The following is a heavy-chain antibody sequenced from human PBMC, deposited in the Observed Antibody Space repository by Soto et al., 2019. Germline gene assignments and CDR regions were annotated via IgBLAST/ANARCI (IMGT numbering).Heavy chain of an antibody. CDR2: ISGGGGSS. CDR1: GFTFSSYT. D-gene: IGHD1-1*01. CDR3: AKAPVTARYHFDY. V-gene: IGHV3-23*01. Sequence: EVQLLDSGGALVHPGGSLRLSCAASGFTFSSYTMGWVRQAPGKGLEWVSAISGGGGSSTYADSVQGRFTVSRDNSDNTLYLQMNSLRVEDTAVYYFAKAPVTARYHFDYWGRGTLVTVSS. J-gene: IGHJ4*02.